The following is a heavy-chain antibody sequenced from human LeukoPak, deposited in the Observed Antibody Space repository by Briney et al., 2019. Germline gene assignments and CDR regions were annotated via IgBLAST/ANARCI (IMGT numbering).Heavy chain of an antibody. CDR1: GGSISSYY. CDR2: IYYSGYT. J-gene: IGHJ4*02. CDR3: ARMGSSGYFDY. Sequence: SETLSLTCTVSGGSISSYYWSWIRQPPGKGLEWIGCIYYSGYTNYNPSLKSRGTISVDTSKNQFSLKLSSVTAADTAVYYCARMGSSGYFDYWGQGTLVTVSS. D-gene: IGHD3-22*01. V-gene: IGHV4-59*01.